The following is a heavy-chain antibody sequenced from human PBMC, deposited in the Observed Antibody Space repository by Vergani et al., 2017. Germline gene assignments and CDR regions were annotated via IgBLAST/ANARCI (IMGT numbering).Heavy chain of an antibody. D-gene: IGHD1-7*01. J-gene: IGHJ5*02. CDR2: ISYDGRNK. V-gene: IGHV3-30*04. CDR3: ARELLELPRAGWFDP. CDR1: GFTFSSYA. Sequence: QVQLVESGGGVVQPGRSLRLSCAASGFTFSSYAMHWVRQAPGKGLEWVAVISYDGRNKYYADSVKGRFTISRDNSKNTLYLQMNSLRAEDTAVYYCARELLELPRAGWFDPWGQGTLVTVSS.